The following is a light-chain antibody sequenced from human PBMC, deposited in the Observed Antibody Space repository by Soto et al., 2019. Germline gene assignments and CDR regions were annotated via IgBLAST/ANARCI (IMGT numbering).Light chain of an antibody. J-gene: IGKJ5*01. V-gene: IGKV1-39*01. CDR3: QQSYSTPGIT. Sequence: DIQMTQSPSSLSASVGDRVTITCRASQSISSYLNWYKQRPGKAPKLLIYAASSLKSGVPSRFSGSGSGTDFTLTFSSLQPEDFATYYCQQSYSTPGITFGQGTRLEIK. CDR1: QSISSY. CDR2: AAS.